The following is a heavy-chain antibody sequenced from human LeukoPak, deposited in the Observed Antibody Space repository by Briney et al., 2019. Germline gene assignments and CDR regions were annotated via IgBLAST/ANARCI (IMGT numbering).Heavy chain of an antibody. Sequence: PGGSLRLSCAASGFTFSNAWMSWVRQAPGKGLEWVGRIKSKTDGGTTDYAAPVKGRFTISRDDSKNTLYLQMNSLKTEDTAVYYCTTDNGAVRGWYFDYWGQGTMVTVSS. V-gene: IGHV3-15*01. D-gene: IGHD6-19*01. CDR2: IKSKTDGGTT. CDR1: GFTFSNAW. CDR3: TTDNGAVRGWYFDY. J-gene: IGHJ4*02.